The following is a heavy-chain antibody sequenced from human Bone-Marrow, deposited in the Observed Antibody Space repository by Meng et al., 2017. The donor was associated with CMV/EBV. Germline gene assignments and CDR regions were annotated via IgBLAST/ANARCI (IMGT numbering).Heavy chain of an antibody. CDR2: ISYDGSNK. Sequence: GESLKISCAASGFTFSSYWMSWVRQAPGKGLEWVAVISYDGSNKYYADSVKGRFTISRDNSKNTQYLQMNSLRAEDTAVYYCARRLLELPFDYWGERTLVTVSS. CDR1: GFTFSSYW. CDR3: ARRLLELPFDY. J-gene: IGHJ4*02. D-gene: IGHD2-15*01. V-gene: IGHV3-30-3*01.